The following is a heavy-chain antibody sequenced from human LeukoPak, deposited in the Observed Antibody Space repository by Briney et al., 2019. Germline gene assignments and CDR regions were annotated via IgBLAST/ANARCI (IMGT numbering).Heavy chain of an antibody. CDR3: ARDGRYCGGDCYMDY. D-gene: IGHD2-21*01. CDR1: GFTFNDYY. Sequence: GGSLRLSCAASGFTFNDYYMSWIRQAPGKGLEWVSYISSSGFTIYSADSVKGRFTISRDNAKNSLYLQMNSLRAEDTAVYYCARDGRYCGGDCYMDYWGQGTLVTVSS. V-gene: IGHV3-11*04. J-gene: IGHJ4*02. CDR2: ISSSGFTI.